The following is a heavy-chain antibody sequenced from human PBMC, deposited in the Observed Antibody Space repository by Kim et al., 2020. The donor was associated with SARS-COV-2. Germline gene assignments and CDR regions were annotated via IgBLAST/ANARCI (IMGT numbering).Heavy chain of an antibody. D-gene: IGHD4-17*01. CDR1: GFIFDDYA. CDR2: IGGAGDST. V-gene: IGHV3-43*02. J-gene: IGHJ6*03. CDR3: AKDLDYDPLNYMDF. Sequence: GGSLRLSCTASGFIFDDYAMHWVRQAPGKGLEWVSLIGGAGDSTFYPDSVKGRFTISRDNSKNSLYPQMNSLRTEDTAFYYCAKDLDYDPLNYMDFSVKG.